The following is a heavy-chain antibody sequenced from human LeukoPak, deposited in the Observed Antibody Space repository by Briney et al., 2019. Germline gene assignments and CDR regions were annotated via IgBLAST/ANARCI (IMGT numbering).Heavy chain of an antibody. CDR1: GGSISGYY. CDR2: IYYSGST. V-gene: IGHV4-59*01. J-gene: IGHJ6*03. Sequence: SETLSLTCTVSGGSISGYYWSWIRQPPGKGLEWIGYIYYSGSTNYNPSLNSRVTISVDTSKNQFSLNLSSVTAADTAVYYCAGSRPPPYWYYYMDVWGKGTTVTVSS. CDR3: AGSRPPPYWYYYMDV.